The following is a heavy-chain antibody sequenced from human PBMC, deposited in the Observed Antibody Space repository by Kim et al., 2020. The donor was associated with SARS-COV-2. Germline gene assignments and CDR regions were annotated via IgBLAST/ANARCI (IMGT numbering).Heavy chain of an antibody. CDR3: ARGGLYCTSTSCYRHAFDI. V-gene: IGHV3-21*01. D-gene: IGHD2-2*02. CDR2: ISSSSYI. CDR1: GFTFSTYN. Sequence: GGSLRLSCAASGFTFSTYNMNWVRQAPGKGLEWVSSISSSSYIYYTDSVKGRFTISRDNAKNSLYLQMNSLRAEDTAVYYCARGGLYCTSTSCYRHAFDIWGQGTMVTVSS. J-gene: IGHJ3*02.